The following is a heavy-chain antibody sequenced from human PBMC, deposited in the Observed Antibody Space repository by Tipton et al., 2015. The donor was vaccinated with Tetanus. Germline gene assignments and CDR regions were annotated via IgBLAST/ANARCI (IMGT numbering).Heavy chain of an antibody. CDR3: ARSNFDFPKKGAFDS. CDR2: IFSGGTT. V-gene: IGHV4-31*03. J-gene: IGHJ4*02. Sequence: TLSLTCTVAGDSISSGGYYWNWVRQNPGKGLEWLGYIFSGGTTFYSPSLNGRVSMSLDTSKNLFALRLASVTAADTAVYYCARSNFDFPKKGAFDSWGQGTLVTVSS. D-gene: IGHD3-3*01. CDR1: GDSISSGGYY.